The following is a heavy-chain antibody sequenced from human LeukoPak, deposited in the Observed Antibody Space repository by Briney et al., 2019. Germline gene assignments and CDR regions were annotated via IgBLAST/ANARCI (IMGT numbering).Heavy chain of an antibody. D-gene: IGHD6-13*01. CDR2: IYYSGST. CDR1: GGSISSSSYY. J-gene: IGHJ4*02. V-gene: IGHV4-39*01. CDR3: ANLGHSSSSGVEDY. Sequence: LETLSLTCTVSGGSISSSSYYWGWIRQPPGKGLEWIGSIYYSGSTYYNPSLKSRVTISVDTSKNQFSLKLSSVTAADTAVYYCANLGHSSSSGVEDYWGQGTLVTVSS.